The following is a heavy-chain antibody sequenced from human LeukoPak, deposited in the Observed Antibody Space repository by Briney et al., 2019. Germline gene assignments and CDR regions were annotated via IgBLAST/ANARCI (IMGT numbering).Heavy chain of an antibody. CDR1: GFTFSSYW. V-gene: IGHV3-74*01. CDR2: INSDGGST. CDR3: AKDSYDDYGDSFDP. D-gene: IGHD4-17*01. J-gene: IGHJ5*02. Sequence: PGGSLRLSCAASGFTFSSYWMHWVRQAPGKGLVWVSRINSDGGSTSYTDSVKGRFTTSRDNSKNTLYLQMNSLRAEDTAVYYCAKDSYDDYGDSFDPWGQGTLVTISS.